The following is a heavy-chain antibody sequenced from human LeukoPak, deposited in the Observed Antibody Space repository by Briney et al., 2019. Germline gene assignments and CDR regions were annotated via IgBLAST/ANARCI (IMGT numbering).Heavy chain of an antibody. CDR3: ADYGSGSYSWFDP. Sequence: SVKVSCKASGGTFSSYAISWVRQAPGQGLEWMGRIIPILGIANYAQKFQGRVTITADKSTSTAYIELSSLRSEDTAVYYCADYGSGSYSWFDPWGQGTLVTVSS. V-gene: IGHV1-69*04. CDR2: IIPILGIA. J-gene: IGHJ5*02. D-gene: IGHD3-10*01. CDR1: GGTFSSYA.